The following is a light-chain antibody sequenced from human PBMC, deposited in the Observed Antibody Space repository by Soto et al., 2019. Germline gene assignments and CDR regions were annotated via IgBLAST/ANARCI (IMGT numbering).Light chain of an antibody. CDR1: QGTSNF. CDR2: AAS. V-gene: IGKV1-27*01. CDR3: QHYNSYSEA. J-gene: IGKJ1*01. Sequence: DIQMIQSPSSLSAFVGDRVTITCRASQGTSNFLAWYQQKPGKVPKLLIYAASTLQSGVPSRFSGSGSGTEFTLTISSLQPDDFATYYCQHYNSYSEAFGQGTKVDIK.